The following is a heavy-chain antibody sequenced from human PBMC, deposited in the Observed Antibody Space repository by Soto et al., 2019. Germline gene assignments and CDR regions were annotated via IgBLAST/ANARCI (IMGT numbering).Heavy chain of an antibody. Sequence: QVQLQQWGAGLLKPSETLSLRCVVNSGSFSGYYWTWIRQTPGKGLEWIGEISHSGSTNYNPSLMSRVTMSAATSKKQFSLRLRSVTAADTALYFCARGYESSRRYLPLLDYWGQGTLVTVSS. J-gene: IGHJ4*02. V-gene: IGHV4-34*01. D-gene: IGHD3-22*01. CDR2: ISHSGST. CDR1: SGSFSGYY. CDR3: ARGYESSRRYLPLLDY.